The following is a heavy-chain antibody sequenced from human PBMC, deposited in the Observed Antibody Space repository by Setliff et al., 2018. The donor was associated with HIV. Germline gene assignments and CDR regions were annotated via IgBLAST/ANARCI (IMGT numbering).Heavy chain of an antibody. D-gene: IGHD3-3*01. CDR1: GYIFSNYD. Sequence: ASVKVSCKASGYIFSNYDISWVRQAPGQGLEWLGWMNPDTGSAGSAQRFQGRITLTRNSSINTAYMDLSSLRSEDTAVYYCARGRLAGNNFWNGYGGLDPWGQGTLVTVSS. V-gene: IGHV1-8*02. J-gene: IGHJ5*02. CDR2: MNPDTGSA. CDR3: ARGRLAGNNFWNGYGGLDP.